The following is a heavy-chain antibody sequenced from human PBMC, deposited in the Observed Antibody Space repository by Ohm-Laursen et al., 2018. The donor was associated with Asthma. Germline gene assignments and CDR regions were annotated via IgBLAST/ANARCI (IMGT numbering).Heavy chain of an antibody. CDR2: GGSYYDGGLK. J-gene: IGHJ4*02. CDR1: GFTFRSYA. D-gene: IGHD1-26*01. V-gene: IGHV3-30-3*01. CDR3: AKDGALGIVGAIDY. Sequence: SLRLSCAASGFTFRSYAMHWVRQAPGKGLEWVAVGGSYYDGGLKYYADSVNGRFTISRDNSKNTLYLQMNSLRAEDTAVYYCAKDGALGIVGAIDYWGQGTLVTVSS.